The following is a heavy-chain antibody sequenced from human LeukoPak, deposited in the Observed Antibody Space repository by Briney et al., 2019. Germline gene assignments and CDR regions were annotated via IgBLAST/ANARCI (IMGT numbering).Heavy chain of an antibody. V-gene: IGHV3-9*03. D-gene: IGHD1-14*01. CDR2: ISWNSGSI. CDR3: AKGLNLYDAFDI. CDR1: GFTFDHHA. J-gene: IGHJ3*02. Sequence: GRSLRLSCAASGFTFDHHAMHWARQAPGKGLEWVSGISWNSGSIGYADSVKGRFTISRDNAKNSLYLQMNSLRAEDMALYYCAKGLNLYDAFDIWGQGTMVTVSS.